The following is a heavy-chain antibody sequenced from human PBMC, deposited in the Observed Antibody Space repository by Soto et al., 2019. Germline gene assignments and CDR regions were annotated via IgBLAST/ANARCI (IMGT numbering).Heavy chain of an antibody. V-gene: IGHV4-39*01. CDR2: IYYSGST. D-gene: IGHD2-8*01. CDR1: GFSISSSSYY. CDR3: ARRTGFCTNGVCPSYWYFDL. J-gene: IGHJ2*01. Sequence: SETLSLTCTVSGFSISSSSYYWGWIRQPPGKGLEWIGSIYYSGSTYYNPSLKSRVTISVDTSKNQFSLKLSSVTAADTAVYYCARRTGFCTNGVCPSYWYFDLWGRGTLVTVSS.